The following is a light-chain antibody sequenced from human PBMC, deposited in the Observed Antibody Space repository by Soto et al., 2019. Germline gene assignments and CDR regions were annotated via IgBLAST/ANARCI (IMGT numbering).Light chain of an antibody. J-gene: IGLJ2*01. CDR3: RSYTSSSTVV. Sequence: QSALTQPASVSGSPGQSITISCTGTSSDVGGYNYVSWYQQHPGKAPKLMMYYVSNRPSGVSNRFSGSKSGNTASLTISGLQAEDEADSYCRSYTSSSTVVFGGGTKLTVL. CDR2: YVS. CDR1: SSDVGGYNY. V-gene: IGLV2-14*01.